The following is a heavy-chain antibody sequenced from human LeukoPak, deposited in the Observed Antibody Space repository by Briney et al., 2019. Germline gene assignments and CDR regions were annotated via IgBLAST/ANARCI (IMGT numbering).Heavy chain of an antibody. J-gene: IGHJ5*02. CDR3: ARVSVTENWFDP. Sequence: ASVKVSCKASRYTFTSYGISWVRQAPGQGLEWMGWISAYNGNTNYAQKLQGRVTMTTDTSTSTAYMELRSLRSDDTAAYYCARVSVTENWFDPWGQGTLVTVSS. CDR2: ISAYNGNT. CDR1: RYTFTSYG. V-gene: IGHV1-18*01. D-gene: IGHD4-11*01.